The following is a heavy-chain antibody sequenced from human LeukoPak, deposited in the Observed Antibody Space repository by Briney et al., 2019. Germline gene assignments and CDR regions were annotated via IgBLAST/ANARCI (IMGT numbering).Heavy chain of an antibody. CDR2: IYYSGST. D-gene: IGHD2-2*01. V-gene: IGHV4-34*01. CDR1: GGSFSGYY. Sequence: PSETLSLTCAVYGGSFSGYYWSWIRQPPGKGLEWIGGIYYSGSTYYNPSLKSRVTISVDTSKNQFSLKLPSVTAADMAVYYCARRIVVKPPTTRGDAFDIWGQGTMVTVSS. J-gene: IGHJ3*02. CDR3: ARRIVVKPPTTRGDAFDI.